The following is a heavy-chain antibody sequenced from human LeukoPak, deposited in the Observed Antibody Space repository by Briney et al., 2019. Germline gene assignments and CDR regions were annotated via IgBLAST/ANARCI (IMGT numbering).Heavy chain of an antibody. CDR1: GYTFTSCD. J-gene: IGHJ4*02. V-gene: IGHV1-8*01. CDR3: ARGPPNWGYDY. CDR2: MSPNSGDT. Sequence: ASVKLSCKASGYTFTSCDFNCVRQATGQRPELMGWMSPNSGDTGYAQKFQDRVTMTRNTSTSTAYMELSSLRSDDTAVYYCARGPPNWGYDYWGPGTLVTVSS. D-gene: IGHD7-27*01.